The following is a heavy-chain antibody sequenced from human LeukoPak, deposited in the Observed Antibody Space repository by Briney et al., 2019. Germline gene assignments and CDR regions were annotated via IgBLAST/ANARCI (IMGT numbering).Heavy chain of an antibody. D-gene: IGHD1-7*01. J-gene: IGHJ6*03. V-gene: IGHV1-69*05. CDR1: GGTFSSYA. CDR3: ARTHITGTTIRRPPRSYYYMDV. Sequence: SVKVSCKASGGTFSSYAISWVRQAPGQGLEWMGGIIPIFGTANYAQKFQGRVTITTDESTSTAYMELSSLRSEDTAVYYCARTHITGTTIRRPPRSYYYMDVWGKGTTVTVSS. CDR2: IIPIFGTA.